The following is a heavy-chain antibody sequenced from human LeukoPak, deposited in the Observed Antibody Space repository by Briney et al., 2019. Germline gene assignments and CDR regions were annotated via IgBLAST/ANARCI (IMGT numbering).Heavy chain of an antibody. D-gene: IGHD3-10*01. CDR3: ARRRYYGSGSYYNRVLTWFDP. CDR1: GGSFSGYY. V-gene: IGHV4-34*01. J-gene: IGHJ5*02. Sequence: SETLSLTCAVYGGSFSGYYWSWIRQPPGKGLEWIGEINHIGSTNYNPSLKSRVTISLDTSKNQFSLKLSSVTAADTAVYYCARRRYYGSGSYYNRVLTWFDPWGQGTLVTVSS. CDR2: INHIGST.